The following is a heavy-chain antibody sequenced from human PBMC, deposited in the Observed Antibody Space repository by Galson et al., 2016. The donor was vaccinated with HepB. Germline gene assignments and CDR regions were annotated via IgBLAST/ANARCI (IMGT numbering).Heavy chain of an antibody. CDR1: GFNFNTYG. V-gene: IGHV3-33*08. Sequence: SLRLSCAASGFNFNTYGMHWVRQAPGKGLERLALIWGDEDKRHYADSVKGRFTISRDNAKSSVYLQMNSLRVDDTAINYCTRGATVTTSWGQGTLVTVSS. J-gene: IGHJ5*02. CDR3: TRGATVTTS. D-gene: IGHD4-17*01. CDR2: IWGDEDKR.